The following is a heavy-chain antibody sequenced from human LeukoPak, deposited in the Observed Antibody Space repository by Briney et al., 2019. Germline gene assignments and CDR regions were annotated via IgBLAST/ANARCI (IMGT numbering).Heavy chain of an antibody. Sequence: SETLSLTCAVYGGSFSGYYWSWIRQPPGKGLEWIGEVNHSGSTNYNPSLKSRVTIPVDTSKNQFSLKLSSVTAADTAVYYCARGVYRYSYFDYWGQGTLVTVSS. V-gene: IGHV4-34*01. J-gene: IGHJ4*02. CDR1: GGSFSGYY. CDR2: VNHSGST. D-gene: IGHD3-16*02. CDR3: ARGVYRYSYFDY.